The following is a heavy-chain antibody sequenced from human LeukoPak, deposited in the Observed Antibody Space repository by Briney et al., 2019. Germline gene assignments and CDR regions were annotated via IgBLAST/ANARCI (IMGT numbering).Heavy chain of an antibody. J-gene: IGHJ5*02. CDR3: ARGRNILTGYYTPNWFDP. CDR1: GGSSSEHD. D-gene: IGHD3-9*01. V-gene: IGHV4-34*01. Sequence: PSETLCLTCADFGGSSSEHDWRWVRQPPGKGLEWMGEINHRGATNYNPSLKSRVTLSLDTSKHQVSLKLNSLTAADTAVYYCARGRNILTGYYTPNWFDPWGQGTLVTVSS. CDR2: INHRGAT.